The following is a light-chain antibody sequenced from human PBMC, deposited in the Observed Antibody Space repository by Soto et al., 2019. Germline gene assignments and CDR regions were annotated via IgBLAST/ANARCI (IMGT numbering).Light chain of an antibody. CDR1: SSDVGGYNF. J-gene: IGLJ1*01. CDR2: EVT. CDR3: SSYTGNTKGYV. Sequence: QSVLTQPASVSGSPGQSITISCTGTSSDVGGYNFVSWYQQHPGKAPKLMIYEVTNRPSGVSDRFSGSKSDNTASLTISGLQAEDEADYYCSSYTGNTKGYVFGAGTKVTVL. V-gene: IGLV2-14*01.